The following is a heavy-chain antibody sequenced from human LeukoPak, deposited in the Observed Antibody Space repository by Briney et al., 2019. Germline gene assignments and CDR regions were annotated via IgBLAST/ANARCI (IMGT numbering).Heavy chain of an antibody. CDR1: GGSISSGDYY. D-gene: IGHD6-19*01. CDR2: IYYSGST. Sequence: SETLSLTRTVSGGSISSGDYYWSWIRQPPGKGLEWIGYIYYSGSTYYNPSLKSRVTISVDTSKNQFSLKLSSVTAADTAVYYCARDPGYSSGWVFDYWGQGTLVTVSS. V-gene: IGHV4-30-4*08. CDR3: ARDPGYSSGWVFDY. J-gene: IGHJ4*02.